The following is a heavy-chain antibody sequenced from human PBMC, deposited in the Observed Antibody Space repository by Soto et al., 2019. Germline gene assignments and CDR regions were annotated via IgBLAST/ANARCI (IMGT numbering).Heavy chain of an antibody. CDR3: ARVGSPWSGYSEYYYYYMDV. CDR1: GFTFSSYS. D-gene: IGHD3-3*01. J-gene: IGHJ6*03. CDR2: ISSSSSYI. V-gene: IGHV3-21*01. Sequence: GGSLRLSCAASGFTFSSYSMNWVRQAPGKGLEWVSSISSSSSYIYYADSVKGRFTISRDNAKNSLYLQMNSLRAEDTAVYYCARVGSPWSGYSEYYYYYMDVWGKGTTVTVSS.